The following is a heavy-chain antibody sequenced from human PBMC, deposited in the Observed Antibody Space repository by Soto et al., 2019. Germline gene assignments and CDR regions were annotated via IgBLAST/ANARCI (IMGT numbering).Heavy chain of an antibody. J-gene: IGHJ1*01. D-gene: IGHD2-15*01. Sequence: ALVKVSCKTSGYTFTSYGISWGRQAPGQGLEWMGWISAYNGNTNYARKLQGRVTMTTDTSTSTAYMELRSLRSDDTAVYYCARARGVVVAAILFWGQGTLVTVSS. CDR1: GYTFTSYG. CDR2: ISAYNGNT. CDR3: ARARGVVVAAILF. V-gene: IGHV1-18*01.